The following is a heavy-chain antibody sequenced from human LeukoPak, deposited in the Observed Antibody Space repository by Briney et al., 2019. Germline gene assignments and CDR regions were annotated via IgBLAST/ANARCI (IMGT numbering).Heavy chain of an antibody. CDR1: GFTFSSYW. J-gene: IGHJ3*02. CDR2: INSDGSST. CDR3: ARWRQGIAAAGFFDAFDI. V-gene: IGHV3-74*01. D-gene: IGHD6-13*01. Sequence: PGGSLRLSCAASGFTFSSYWMHWVRQAPGKGLVWVSRINSDGSSTSYADSVKGRFTISRDNAKNTPYLQMNSLRAEDTAVYYCARWRQGIAAAGFFDAFDIWGQGTMVTVSS.